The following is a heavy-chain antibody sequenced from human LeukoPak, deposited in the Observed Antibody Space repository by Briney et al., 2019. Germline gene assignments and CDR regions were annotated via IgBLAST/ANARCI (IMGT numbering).Heavy chain of an antibody. J-gene: IGHJ4*02. CDR2: INPNSGGT. CDR3: APLITGTMYYFDY. D-gene: IGHD1-20*01. Sequence: ASVKVSCKASGYTFTGYYMHWVRQAPGQGLEWMGRINPNSGGTNYAQKFQGRVTMTRDTSISTAYMELSRLRSDDTAVYYCAPLITGTMYYFDYWGQGTLVTVSS. V-gene: IGHV1-2*06. CDR1: GYTFTGYY.